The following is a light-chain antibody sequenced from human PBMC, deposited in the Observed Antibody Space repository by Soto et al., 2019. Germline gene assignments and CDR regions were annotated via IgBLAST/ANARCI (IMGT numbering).Light chain of an antibody. CDR2: DAS. CDR3: QQYNSYSGT. J-gene: IGKJ1*01. Sequence: DIQMTPSPSTLSASVGDRVTITCRASQTISTWLAWYQHKPGKAPNLLIYDASTLMSGVPSRFSGSGSGTEFTLTISSLQPDDFATYYCQQYNSYSGTFGQGTKVDI. V-gene: IGKV1-5*01. CDR1: QTISTW.